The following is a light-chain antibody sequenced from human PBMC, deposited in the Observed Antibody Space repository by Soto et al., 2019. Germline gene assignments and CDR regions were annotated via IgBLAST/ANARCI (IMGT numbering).Light chain of an antibody. J-gene: IGKJ1*01. Sequence: IQMTQSPSSLSASVGDGVTITCRASQSISSYLNWYQQKPGKAPKLLIYAASSLQSGVPSRFSGSGSGTDFTLTISSLQPEDFATYYCLQDYNYPRTFGQGTKVDIK. CDR2: AAS. CDR1: QSISSY. V-gene: IGKV1-6*01. CDR3: LQDYNYPRT.